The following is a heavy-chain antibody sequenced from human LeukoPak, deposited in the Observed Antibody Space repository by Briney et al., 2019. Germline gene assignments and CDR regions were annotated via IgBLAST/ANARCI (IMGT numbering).Heavy chain of an antibody. D-gene: IGHD6-19*01. CDR1: GGSISSGDYY. J-gene: IGHJ3*02. CDR2: IYYSGST. Sequence: SETLSLTCTVSGGSISSGDYYWSWIRQPPGKGLEWIGYIYYSGSTYYNPSLKSRVTISVDTSKHQFPLQLRSVAAADTAVYYCARPLRSSGPGWVAFDIWGKGTMVTVS. V-gene: IGHV4-30-4*01. CDR3: ARPLRSSGPGWVAFDI.